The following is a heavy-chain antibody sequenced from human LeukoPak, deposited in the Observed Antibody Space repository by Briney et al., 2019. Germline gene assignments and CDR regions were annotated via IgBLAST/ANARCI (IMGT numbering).Heavy chain of an antibody. V-gene: IGHV3-21*01. D-gene: IGHD6-19*01. Sequence: GGSLRLSCAASGFTSSSYSMNWVRQAPGKGLEWVSSISSSSSYIYYADSVKGRFTISRDNAKNSLYLQMNSLRAEDTAVYYCARAEAGTAAFDIWGQGTMVTVSS. CDR3: ARAEAGTAAFDI. CDR1: GFTSSSYS. J-gene: IGHJ3*02. CDR2: ISSSSSYI.